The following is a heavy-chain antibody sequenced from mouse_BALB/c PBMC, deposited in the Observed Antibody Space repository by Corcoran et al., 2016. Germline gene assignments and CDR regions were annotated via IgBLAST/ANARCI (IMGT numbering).Heavy chain of an antibody. V-gene: IGHV14-1*02. Sequence: EVQLQQSGAELVRPGALVKLSCKASGFNIKDYYMHWVKQRPEQGLEWIGWIDPENGNTIYDPKFQGKASITADTSSNTAYLQLSSLTSEDTAVYYCARSPYYGSCYWYFDVWGAGTTVTVSS. CDR3: ARSPYYGSCYWYFDV. D-gene: IGHD1-1*01. J-gene: IGHJ1*01. CDR1: GFNIKDYY. CDR2: IDPENGNT.